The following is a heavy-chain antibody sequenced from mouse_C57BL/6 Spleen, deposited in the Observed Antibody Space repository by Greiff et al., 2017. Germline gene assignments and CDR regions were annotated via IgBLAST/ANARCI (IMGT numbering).Heavy chain of an antibody. V-gene: IGHV1-55*01. CDR2: IYPGSGST. Sequence: HVHVKPPGAELVKPGASVKMSCKASGYTFTSYWITWVKQRPGQGLEWIGDIYPGSGSTNYNEKFKSKATLTVDTSSSTAYMQLSSLTSEDSAVYYCARFDGYYVPFFDYWGQGTTLTVSS. CDR1: GYTFTSYW. D-gene: IGHD2-3*01. CDR3: ARFDGYYVPFFDY. J-gene: IGHJ2*01.